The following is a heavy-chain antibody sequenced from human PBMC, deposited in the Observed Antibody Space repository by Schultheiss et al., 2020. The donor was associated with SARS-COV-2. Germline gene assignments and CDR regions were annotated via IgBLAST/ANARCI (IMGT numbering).Heavy chain of an antibody. CDR2: INHSGST. J-gene: IGHJ4*02. CDR3: ARDWWRWLQSPSFDY. Sequence: SETLSLTCAVYGGSFSGYYWSWIRQPPGKGLEWIGEINHSGSTNYNPSLKSRVTISVDTSKNQFSLKLSSVTAADTAVYYCARDWWRWLQSPSFDYWGQVTLVTVSS. V-gene: IGHV4-34*01. CDR1: GGSFSGYY. D-gene: IGHD5-24*01.